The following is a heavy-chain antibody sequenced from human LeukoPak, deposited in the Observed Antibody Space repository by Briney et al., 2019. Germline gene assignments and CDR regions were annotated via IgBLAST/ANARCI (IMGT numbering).Heavy chain of an antibody. V-gene: IGHV3-7*01. J-gene: IGHJ3*02. CDR2: INQDGSEK. CDR1: GLSFSRYW. Sequence: GGSLRLSCAASGLSFSRYWMSWVRQAPGKGLEWVANINQDGSEKYYVDSVKGRFTTSRDNAKNSLYMQMNSLRAEDTAVYYCARDPSLYLPYCGGDRYPHAFDIWGQGTMVTVSS. CDR3: ARDPSLYLPYCGGDRYPHAFDI. D-gene: IGHD2-21*02.